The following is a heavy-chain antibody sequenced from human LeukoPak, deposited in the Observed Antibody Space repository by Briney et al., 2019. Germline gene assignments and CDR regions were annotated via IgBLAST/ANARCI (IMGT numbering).Heavy chain of an antibody. Sequence: SVKVSCTASGGTFSSYAISWVRQAPGQGLEWMGGIIPIFGTANYAQKFQGRVTITADESTSTAYMELSSLRSEDTAVYYCARDWGCSGGSCYSVPYYYYYMDVWGKGTTVTISS. CDR1: GGTFSSYA. CDR3: ARDWGCSGGSCYSVPYYYYYMDV. CDR2: IIPIFGTA. D-gene: IGHD2-15*01. V-gene: IGHV1-69*13. J-gene: IGHJ6*03.